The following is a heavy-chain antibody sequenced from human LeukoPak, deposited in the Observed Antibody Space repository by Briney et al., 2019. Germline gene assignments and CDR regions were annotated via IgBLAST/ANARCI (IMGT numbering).Heavy chain of an antibody. Sequence: GGSLRLSCAASGFTFRTYAMSWVRQAPGRGLEWVSTISGSGDSTYYADSVKGRFTISRDNSKNTLYLQMNSLRAEDTAVYYCAKDTPLYYYAMDAWGQGTTVTVSS. CDR2: ISGSGDST. J-gene: IGHJ6*02. CDR1: GFTFRTYA. CDR3: AKDTPLYYYAMDA. V-gene: IGHV3-23*01.